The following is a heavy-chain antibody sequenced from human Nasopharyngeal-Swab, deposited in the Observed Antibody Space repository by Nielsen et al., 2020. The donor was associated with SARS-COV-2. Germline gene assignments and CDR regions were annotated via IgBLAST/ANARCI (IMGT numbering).Heavy chain of an antibody. CDR2: IYTSGST. V-gene: IGHV4-4*07. J-gene: IGHJ4*02. CDR3: ARVYYDSSVWSFDY. Sequence: SETLSLTCTVVSGCSISSYYWSWIRQPAGKGLEWIGRIYTSGSTNYNPSLKSRVTMSVDTSKNQFSLKLSSVTAADTAVYYCARVYYDSSVWSFDYWGQGTLVTVSS. CDR1: GCSISSYY. D-gene: IGHD3-22*01.